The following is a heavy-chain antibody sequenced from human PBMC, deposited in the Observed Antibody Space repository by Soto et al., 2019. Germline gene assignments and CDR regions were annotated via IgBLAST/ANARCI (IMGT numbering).Heavy chain of an antibody. CDR1: GGTFSSFC. J-gene: IGHJ1*01. CDR3: AREGSGYNF. V-gene: IGHV1-69*13. CDR2: IIPVFGRP. D-gene: IGHD5-12*01. Sequence: SVKVSCKASGGTFSSFCISWVRQAPGQGLEWMGGIIPVFGRPNYAQRFRGRLTITADESTNTCYMELIDLESEDTAVYYCAREGSGYNFWGQGTQVTVSS.